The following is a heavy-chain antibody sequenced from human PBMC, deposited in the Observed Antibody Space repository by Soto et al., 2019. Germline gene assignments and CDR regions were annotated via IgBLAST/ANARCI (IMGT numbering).Heavy chain of an antibody. D-gene: IGHD3-22*01. CDR3: ARAIGPTLFDY. J-gene: IGHJ4*02. Sequence: GGSLRLSCSASGFTFRSYDIHWVRQGTGKGLEWVSAIGTTGDTYYAGSVKGRFTISRENAKNSLYLQMNSLRAGDTAIYFCARAIGPTLFDYWGQGTLVTVSS. CDR2: IGTTGDT. V-gene: IGHV3-13*04. CDR1: GFTFRSYD.